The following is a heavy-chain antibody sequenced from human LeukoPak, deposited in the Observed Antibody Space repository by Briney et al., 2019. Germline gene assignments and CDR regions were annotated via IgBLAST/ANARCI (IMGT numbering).Heavy chain of an antibody. V-gene: IGHV4-59*01. J-gene: IGHJ5*02. Sequence: SETLSLTCTVSGGSISSYYWSWIRQPPGKGLEWIGYIYYSGSTNYNPSLKSRVTISVDTSKNQFSLKLSSVTPADTAVYYCARDRYSSSSGGWFDPWGQGTLVTVSS. CDR2: IYYSGST. CDR1: GGSISSYY. CDR3: ARDRYSSSSGGWFDP. D-gene: IGHD6-6*01.